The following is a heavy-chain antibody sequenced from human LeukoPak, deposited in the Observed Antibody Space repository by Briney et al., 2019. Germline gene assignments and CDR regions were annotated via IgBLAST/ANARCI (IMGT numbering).Heavy chain of an antibody. V-gene: IGHV7-4-1*02. CDR3: ASGGVNIAARPPIH. CDR2: IHTATGTS. Sequence: ASVKVSCKTSGYTFTAYALNWVRQAPGQGLEWMGLIHTATGTSTYGQGFTGRFVFSVDISVRTAYLQISNLTAKDTAFYYCASGGVNIAARPPIHWGQGTLVTVSS. CDR1: GYTFTAYA. D-gene: IGHD6-6*01. J-gene: IGHJ4*02.